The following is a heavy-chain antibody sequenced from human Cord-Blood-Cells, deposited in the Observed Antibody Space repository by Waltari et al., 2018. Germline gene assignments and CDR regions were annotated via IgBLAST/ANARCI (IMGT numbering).Heavy chain of an antibody. Sequence: QVQLQQWGAGLLKPSETLSLTCAVYGGSFSGYYWSWIRQPPGKGLEWIGEIKHSGSTNHNPSLKSRVTISVDTSKNQFSLKLSSVTAADTAVYYCARGRRMGWYFDLWGRGTLVTVSS. D-gene: IGHD2-15*01. J-gene: IGHJ2*01. CDR1: GGSFSGYY. CDR2: IKHSGST. V-gene: IGHV4-34*01. CDR3: ARGRRMGWYFDL.